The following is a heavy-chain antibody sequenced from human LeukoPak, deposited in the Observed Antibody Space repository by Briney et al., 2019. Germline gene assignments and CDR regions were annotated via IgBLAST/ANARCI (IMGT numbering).Heavy chain of an antibody. J-gene: IGHJ6*04. Sequence: SETLSLTCTVSGGSVSSGSYYWSWIRQPPGKGLEWIGYIYYSGSTNYNPSLKSRVTISVDTSKNQFSLKLSSVTAADTAVYYCARHGPPHPYCSGGSCYYYYGVDVWGKGTTVTVSS. V-gene: IGHV4-61*01. D-gene: IGHD2-15*01. CDR3: ARHGPPHPYCSGGSCYYYYGVDV. CDR2: IYYSGST. CDR1: GGSVSSGSYY.